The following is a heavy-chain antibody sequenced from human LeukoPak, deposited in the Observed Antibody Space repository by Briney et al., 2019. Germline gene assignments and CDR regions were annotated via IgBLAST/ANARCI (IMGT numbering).Heavy chain of an antibody. D-gene: IGHD3-10*01. J-gene: IGHJ4*02. CDR1: GFTFSKYA. V-gene: IGHV3-30*02. Sequence: GGSLRLSCAASGFTFSKYAMHWVRQAPGKGLEWLAFIWSDGSNKYYADSVKGRFTISRDNSKNTLYLQMNSLRAEDTAVYYCAKSLSSRGLIIPKTSRYFDYWGQGTLVTVSS. CDR3: AKSLSSRGLIIPKTSRYFDY. CDR2: IWSDGSNK.